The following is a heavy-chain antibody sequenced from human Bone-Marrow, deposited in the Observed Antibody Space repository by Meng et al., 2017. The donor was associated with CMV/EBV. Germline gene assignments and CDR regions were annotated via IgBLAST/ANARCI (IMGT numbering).Heavy chain of an antibody. CDR2: IRYDGSNK. V-gene: IGHV3-30*02. D-gene: IGHD1-1*01. J-gene: IGHJ4*02. CDR3: AKDPGTTGDLFDY. CDR1: GFTFSSYG. Sequence: GGSLRLSCAASGFTFSSYGMHWVRQAPGKGLEWVAFIRYDGSNKYYADSVKGRFTISRDNSKNTLYLQMNSLRAEDTAVYYCAKDPGTTGDLFDYWGQGTLVTVSS.